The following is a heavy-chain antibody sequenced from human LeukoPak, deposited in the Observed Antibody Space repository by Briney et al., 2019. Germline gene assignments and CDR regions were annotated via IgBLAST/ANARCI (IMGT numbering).Heavy chain of an antibody. CDR2: IYYSGSN. D-gene: IGHD4-11*01. CDR1: GGSISSSSYY. V-gene: IGHV4-39*01. Sequence: SETLSLTCTVSGGSISSSSYYWGWIRQPPGKGLEWIAIIYYSGSNYYNPSLKSRVTISVDTSKNQFSLKLSSVTAADTAVYYCVRHLPYSNYCNYWGQGTLVTVSS. CDR3: VRHLPYSNYCNY. J-gene: IGHJ4*02.